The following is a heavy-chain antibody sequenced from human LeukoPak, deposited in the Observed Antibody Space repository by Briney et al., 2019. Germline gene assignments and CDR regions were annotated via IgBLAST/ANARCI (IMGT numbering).Heavy chain of an antibody. CDR2: IRYDGSNK. CDR1: GFTFSSYG. D-gene: IGHD3-3*01. J-gene: IGHJ4*02. Sequence: PGGSLRLSCAASGFTFSSYGMHWVRQAPGKGLEWVAFIRYDGSNKYYADSVKGRFTISRDNSKNTLYLQMNSLRAEDTAVYYCAKGKAYDFWSGYSGALDYWGQGTLVTVSS. V-gene: IGHV3-30*02. CDR3: AKGKAYDFWSGYSGALDY.